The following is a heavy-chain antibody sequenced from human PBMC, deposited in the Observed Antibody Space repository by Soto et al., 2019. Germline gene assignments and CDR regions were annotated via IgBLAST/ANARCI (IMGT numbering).Heavy chain of an antibody. J-gene: IGHJ4*02. CDR2: ISGSGGST. D-gene: IGHD6-13*01. V-gene: IGHV3-23*01. CDR1: GFTFSSYA. CDR3: AKENGYSSSWFEFDY. Sequence: EVQLLESGGGLVQPGGSLRLSCAASGFTFSSYAMSWVRQAPGKGLEGVSAISGSGGSTNYADSVKGRFTISRDNSKNTLYLQMNSLRAEDTAVYYCAKENGYSSSWFEFDYWGQGTLVTVSS.